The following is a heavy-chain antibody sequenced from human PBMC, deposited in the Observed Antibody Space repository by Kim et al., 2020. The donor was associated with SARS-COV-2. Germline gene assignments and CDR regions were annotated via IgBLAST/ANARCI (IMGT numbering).Heavy chain of an antibody. Sequence: RYRTTLKSRLTITKDTSKNQVVLTMTNMDPVDTATYYCAPRLSWNYGYFDYWGQGTLVTVSS. J-gene: IGHJ4*02. V-gene: IGHV2-5*01. CDR3: APRLSWNYGYFDY. D-gene: IGHD1-7*01.